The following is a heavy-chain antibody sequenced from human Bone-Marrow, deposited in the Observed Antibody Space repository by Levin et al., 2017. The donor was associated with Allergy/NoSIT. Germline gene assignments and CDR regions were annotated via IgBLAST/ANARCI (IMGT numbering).Heavy chain of an antibody. Sequence: QPGGSLRLYCAASGFTFSTYAMSWVRQAPGKGLEWVSSISKTGINTHYADSVKGRFIISRDNSKNTLYLQMNSLRAEDTAIYFCAKDALITMAGGFYQYHGMDVWGQGTTVTVSS. D-gene: IGHD6-19*01. V-gene: IGHV3-23*01. CDR2: ISKTGINT. CDR1: GFTFSTYA. J-gene: IGHJ6*02. CDR3: AKDALITMAGGFYQYHGMDV.